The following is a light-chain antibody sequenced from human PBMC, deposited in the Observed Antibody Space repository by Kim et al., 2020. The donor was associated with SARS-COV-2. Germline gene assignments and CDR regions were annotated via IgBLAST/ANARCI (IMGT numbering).Light chain of an antibody. CDR1: SSDVGSYNL. J-gene: IGLJ2*01. CDR3: CSYADSSTLV. Sequence: GQSITISWSGTSSDVGSYNLVSWYQQEPGKAPKLMVYEATKRPSGVSNRFSGSKSGNTASLTISGLQAGDEADYYCCSYADSSTLVFGGGTKVTVL. V-gene: IGLV2-23*01. CDR2: EAT.